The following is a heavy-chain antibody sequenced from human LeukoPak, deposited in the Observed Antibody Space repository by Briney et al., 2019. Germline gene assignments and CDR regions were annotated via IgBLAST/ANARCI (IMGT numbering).Heavy chain of an antibody. D-gene: IGHD2-2*01. CDR1: GFSFDDYG. CDR3: TRWPLDTSWYYFDY. V-gene: IGHV3-21*01. J-gene: IGHJ4*02. Sequence: AGGSLRLSCAASGFSFDDYGMSWVRQAPGKGLEWVSSISFSSDYIYYADSVKGRFTISRDDAKNSLYLQMNSLRVEDTAVYYCTRWPLDTSWYYFDYWGQGTLVTVSS. CDR2: ISFSSDYI.